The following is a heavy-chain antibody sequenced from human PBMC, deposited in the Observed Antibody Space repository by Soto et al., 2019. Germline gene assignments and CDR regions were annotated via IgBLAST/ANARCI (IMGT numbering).Heavy chain of an antibody. CDR2: INPNSGGT. J-gene: IGHJ6*02. D-gene: IGHD3-22*01. V-gene: IGHV1-2*04. CDR3: ARDYSYDSRNEGYYYGMDV. CDR1: GYHFTSYY. Sequence: ASVKVSSTASGYHFTSYYMHWVRHAPGQGLEWMGWINPNSGGTNYAQKFQGWVTMTRDTSISTAYMELSRLRSDDTAVYYCARDYSYDSRNEGYYYGMDVWGQGTRITVSS.